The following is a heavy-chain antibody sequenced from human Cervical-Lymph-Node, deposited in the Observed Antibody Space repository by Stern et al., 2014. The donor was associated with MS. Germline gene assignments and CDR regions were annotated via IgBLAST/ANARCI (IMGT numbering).Heavy chain of an antibody. CDR1: GGSFSGYY. Sequence: QVQLQQWGAGLLKPSETLSLTCAVYGGSFSGYYWSWIRQPPGKGLEWIGEINHSGSTNYNPSLKSRVTIPVDTSKNQFSLRLSSVTAADTAVYYCAREDTAMVTVAFDIWGQGTMVIVSS. CDR3: AREDTAMVTVAFDI. D-gene: IGHD5-18*01. V-gene: IGHV4-34*01. CDR2: INHSGST. J-gene: IGHJ3*02.